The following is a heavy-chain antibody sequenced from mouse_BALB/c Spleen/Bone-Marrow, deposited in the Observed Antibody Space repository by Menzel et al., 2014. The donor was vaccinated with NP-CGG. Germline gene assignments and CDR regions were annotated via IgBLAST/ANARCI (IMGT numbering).Heavy chain of an antibody. J-gene: IGHJ4*01. Sequence: VKLMESGPGLVAPSQRLSITCTVSGFSLTGYGVNWVRQPPGKGLEWLGMIWGDGSTDYNSALKSRLSISKDNSKSQVFLKMNRLQTDDTARYYCARDGYDYAMDYWGQGTSVTVSS. V-gene: IGHV2-6-7*01. CDR3: ARDGYDYAMDY. D-gene: IGHD2-14*01. CDR1: GFSLTGYG. CDR2: IWGDGST.